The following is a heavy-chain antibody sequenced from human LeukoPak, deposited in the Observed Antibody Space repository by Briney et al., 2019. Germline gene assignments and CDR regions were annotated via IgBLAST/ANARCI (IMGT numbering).Heavy chain of an antibody. V-gene: IGHV1-18*01. CDR3: AREGGYCSGGSCYSGWFDP. CDR2: ISAYNGNT. J-gene: IGHJ5*02. CDR1: GYTFTSYG. Sequence: ASVKVSCKASGYTFTSYGISWVRQAPGQGLEWMGWISAYNGNTNYAQKLQGRVTMTTDTSTSTAYMELRSLRSDATAVYYCAREGGYCSGGSCYSGWFDPWGQGTLVTVSS. D-gene: IGHD2-15*01.